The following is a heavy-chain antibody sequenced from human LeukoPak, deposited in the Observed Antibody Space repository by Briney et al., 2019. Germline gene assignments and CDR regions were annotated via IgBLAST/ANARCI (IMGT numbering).Heavy chain of an antibody. J-gene: IGHJ4*01. CDR2: IQQEGSET. D-gene: IGHD1-26*01. CDR3: ARDKVVGATYFDF. Sequence: GGSLRLSCATSGFTFSKYWMSWVRQAPGKGLEWVANIQQEGSETYYVDSVKGRFTISRDNAKNSLYLQMNSLRAEDTAVYYCARDKVVGATYFDFWGHGTLVTVST. CDR1: GFTFSKYW. V-gene: IGHV3-7*01.